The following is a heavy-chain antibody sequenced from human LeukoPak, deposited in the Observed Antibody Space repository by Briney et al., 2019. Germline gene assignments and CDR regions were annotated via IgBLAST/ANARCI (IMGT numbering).Heavy chain of an antibody. D-gene: IGHD4-17*01. J-gene: IGHJ3*02. CDR2: IYYSGST. CDR1: GGSISSYY. Sequence: RPSQTLSLTCTVSGGSISSYYWSWIRQPPGKGLEWIGYIYYSGSTNYNPSLKSRVTISVDTSKNQFSLKLSSVTAADTAVYYCARGDYEDAFDIWGQGTMVTVSS. V-gene: IGHV4-59*01. CDR3: ARGDYEDAFDI.